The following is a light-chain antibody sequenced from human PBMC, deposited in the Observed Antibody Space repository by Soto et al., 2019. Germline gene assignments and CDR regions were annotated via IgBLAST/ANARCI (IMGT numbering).Light chain of an antibody. CDR2: LNSDGSH. V-gene: IGLV4-69*01. Sequence: QLVLTQSPSASASLGASVKLTCTLSSGHSSYAIAWHQQQPEKGPRFLMNLNSDGSHSKGDGIPDRFSGSSSGAERYLTISSLQSEDEADYYCQTWATGIVVFGGGTQLTVL. J-gene: IGLJ2*01. CDR3: QTWATGIVV. CDR1: SGHSSYA.